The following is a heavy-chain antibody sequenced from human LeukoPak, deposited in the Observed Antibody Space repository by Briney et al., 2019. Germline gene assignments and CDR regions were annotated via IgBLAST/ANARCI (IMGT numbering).Heavy chain of an antibody. CDR3: ARGVLRYFDWLLKLYYFDY. J-gene: IGHJ4*02. CDR2: IIPIFGTA. CDR1: GGTFSSYA. D-gene: IGHD3-9*01. V-gene: IGHV1-69*01. Sequence: SVKVSCKAPGGTFSSYAISWVRQAPGQGLEWMGGIIPIFGTANYAQKFQGRVTITADESTSTAYMELSSLRSEDTAVYYCARGVLRYFDWLLKLYYFDYWGQGTLVTVSS.